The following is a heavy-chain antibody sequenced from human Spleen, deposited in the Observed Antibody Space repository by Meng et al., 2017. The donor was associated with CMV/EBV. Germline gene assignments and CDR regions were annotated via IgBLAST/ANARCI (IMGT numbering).Heavy chain of an antibody. CDR1: GGSLSGAY. CDR2: IIHGGSP. D-gene: IGHD2-8*02. J-gene: IGHJ4*02. CDR3: ARRPTGIDY. Sequence: QGQQQPWGAGLLKPPETLSLTCTVNGGSLSGAYWNWIRQPPGKGLEWIGEIIHGGSPSYNPSLKSRVTISIDTSKNQLSLMLSSVTAADTAVYYCARRPTGIDYWGQGTLVTVSS. V-gene: IGHV4-34*12.